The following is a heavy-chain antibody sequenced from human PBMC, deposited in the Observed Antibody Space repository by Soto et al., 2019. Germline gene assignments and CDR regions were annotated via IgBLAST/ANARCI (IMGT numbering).Heavy chain of an antibody. CDR2: IYHIGGP. CDR1: GRPVSSGGYY. J-gene: IGHJ5*01. Sequence: QVQLQESGPGLVKPSQTLSLTCTVSGRPVSSGGYYWTWIRQFQGKGLEWIGYIYHIGGPSYNPSLKSRLYMSLDASKNQFSLYLSSVTAADTAIYYCVRDRALDSSGHWFDSCGQGTLVTVSA. V-gene: IGHV4-31*03. CDR3: VRDRALDSSGHWFDS. D-gene: IGHD6-19*01.